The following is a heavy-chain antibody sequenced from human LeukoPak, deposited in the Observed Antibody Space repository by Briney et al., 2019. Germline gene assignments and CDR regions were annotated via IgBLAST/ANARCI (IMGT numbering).Heavy chain of an antibody. V-gene: IGHV4-34*01. CDR1: NGSFNEYY. CDR3: GSGITRWLQFRPLDY. J-gene: IGHJ4*02. D-gene: IGHD5-24*01. CDR2: INHGGRT. Sequence: PSETLSLTCAVYNGSFNEYYWSWIRQCPGKGLEWIGEINHGGRTNYNPSLQSRVSISVDASQNQFSLTMTSVTAADTAVYYCGSGITRWLQFRPLDYWGQGTLVTVSS.